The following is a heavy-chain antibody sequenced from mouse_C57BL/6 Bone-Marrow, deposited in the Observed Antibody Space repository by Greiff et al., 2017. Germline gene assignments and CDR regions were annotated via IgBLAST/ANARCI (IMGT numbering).Heavy chain of an antibody. V-gene: IGHV1-72*01. J-gene: IGHJ2*01. CDR2: IDPNSGGT. Sequence: VQLQQPGAELVKPGASVKLSCKASGYTFTSYWMHWVKQRPGRSLEWIGRIDPNSGGTKYNEKFKSKATLTVDKPSSTAYMQLSSLTSEDSAVYYCARRILLLGLDYWGQGTTLTVSS. CDR1: GYTFTSYW. CDR3: ARRILLLGLDY. D-gene: IGHD1-1*01.